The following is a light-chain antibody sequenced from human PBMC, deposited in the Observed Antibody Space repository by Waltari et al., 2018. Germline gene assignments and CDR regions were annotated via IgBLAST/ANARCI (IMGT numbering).Light chain of an antibody. J-gene: IGKJ4*01. CDR1: QSVSSSY. Sequence: EIVLTQSPGMLSLSPGERATLSCRASQSVSSSYLAWYQQKPGQAPRLLIYGASSRATGIPDRFSGSGSGTDFTHTISRLEPEDFAVYYCQQYGGSPLTFGGGTKVEI. CDR3: QQYGGSPLT. V-gene: IGKV3-20*01. CDR2: GAS.